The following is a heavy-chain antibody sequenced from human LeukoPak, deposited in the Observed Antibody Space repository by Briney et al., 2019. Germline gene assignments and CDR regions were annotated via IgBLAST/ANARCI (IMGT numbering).Heavy chain of an antibody. J-gene: IGHJ3*02. V-gene: IGHV4-34*01. CDR3: ARKRLVAARDAFDI. Sequence: SETLSLTCAVYGGSFSGYYWSWIRQPPGKGLEWIGEINHSGSTNYNPSLKSRVTISVDTSKNQFSLKLSSVTAADTAVYYCARKRLVAARDAFDIWGQGTMATVYS. CDR2: INHSGST. CDR1: GGSFSGYY. D-gene: IGHD6-6*01.